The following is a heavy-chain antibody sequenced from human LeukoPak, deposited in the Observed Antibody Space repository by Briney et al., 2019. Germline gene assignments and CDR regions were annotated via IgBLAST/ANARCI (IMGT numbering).Heavy chain of an antibody. CDR1: GLTFSNAW. V-gene: IGHV3-15*07. CDR3: AKCSTSAYTTGWCNWIDP. J-gene: IGHJ5*02. CDR2: IKSKTDGGTT. Sequence: GGSLRLSCAASGLTFSNAWMNWVRQAPGKGLEWVGRIKSKTDGGTTDYAAPVKGRFTISRDDSKNTLYLQMNSLKTEDTAVYYCAKCSTSAYTTGWCNWIDPWGQGTLVTVSS. D-gene: IGHD6-19*01.